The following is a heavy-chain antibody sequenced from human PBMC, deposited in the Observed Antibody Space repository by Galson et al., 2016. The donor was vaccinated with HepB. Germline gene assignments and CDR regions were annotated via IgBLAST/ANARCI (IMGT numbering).Heavy chain of an antibody. D-gene: IGHD2/OR15-2a*01. CDR1: GFSFSDFA. Sequence: SLRLSCAVSGFSFSDFAMHWVRQAPGKGLEWVALTSYDGTNKYYADSVKGRVTISRDNSRNTLFLQLSSLILEDTAVYDCARDLCVSMAGINYYFYHGMDVWGQVTTVTVSS. J-gene: IGHJ6*02. V-gene: IGHV3-30*04. CDR3: ARDLCVSMAGINYYFYHGMDV. CDR2: TSYDGTNK.